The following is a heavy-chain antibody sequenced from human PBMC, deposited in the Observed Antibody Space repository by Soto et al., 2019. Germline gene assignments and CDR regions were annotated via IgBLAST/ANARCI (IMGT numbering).Heavy chain of an antibody. Sequence: SETLSLTCAVYGGSFSGYYWSWIRQPPGKGLEWIGEINHSGSTNYNPSLKSRVTISVDMSKNQFSLKLSSVTAADTAVYYCARANVDTAMVRGGYAFDIWGQGTMVTVSS. D-gene: IGHD5-18*01. J-gene: IGHJ3*02. V-gene: IGHV4-34*01. CDR1: GGSFSGYY. CDR2: INHSGST. CDR3: ARANVDTAMVRGGYAFDI.